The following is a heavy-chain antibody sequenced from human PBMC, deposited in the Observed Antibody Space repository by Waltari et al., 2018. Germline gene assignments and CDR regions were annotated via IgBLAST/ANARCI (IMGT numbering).Heavy chain of an antibody. D-gene: IGHD3-9*01. J-gene: IGHJ3*02. CDR2: IYYSGST. V-gene: IGHV4-31*03. Sequence: QVQLQESGPGLVKPSQTLSLTCTVSGGSISSGGYYWSWIRQHPGKGLEWIGYIYYSGSTYYNPSLKSRVTISVDTSKNQFSLKLSSVTAADTAVYYCARGAYDILTGYDAFDIWGQGTMVTVSS. CDR3: ARGAYDILTGYDAFDI. CDR1: GGSISSGGYY.